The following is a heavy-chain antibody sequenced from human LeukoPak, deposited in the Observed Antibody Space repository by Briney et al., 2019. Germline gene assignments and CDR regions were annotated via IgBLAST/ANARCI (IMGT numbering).Heavy chain of an antibody. CDR2: ISGSGYSI. CDR3: AKDRWASSTAFFDY. D-gene: IGHD1-1*01. J-gene: IGHJ4*02. Sequence: GGSLRLSCAASGFTFNNYVMNWVRPAPGKGLEWVSGISGSGYSIYYADSVKGRFTISRDNSKNTLYLQMNSLRAEDTAVYYCAKDRWASSTAFFDYWGQGTLVTVSS. CDR1: GFTFNNYV. V-gene: IGHV3-23*01.